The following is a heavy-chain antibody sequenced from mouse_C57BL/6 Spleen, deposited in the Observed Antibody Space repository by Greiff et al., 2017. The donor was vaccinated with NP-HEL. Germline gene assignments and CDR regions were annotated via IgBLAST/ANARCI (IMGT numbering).Heavy chain of an antibody. CDR1: GYTFTDYE. V-gene: IGHV1-15*01. CDR3: TSTRYGRSYWYCDG. CDR2: IDPETGGT. D-gene: IGHD1-1*01. J-gene: IGHJ1*03. Sequence: QVQLQQSGAELVRPGASVTLSCKASGYTFTDYEMHWVKQTPVNGLEWIGAIDPETGGTAYNQKFKGKAILTADKSSSTAYMELRSLTSEDSAVYYCTSTRYGRSYWYCDGWGTGTTVTVAS.